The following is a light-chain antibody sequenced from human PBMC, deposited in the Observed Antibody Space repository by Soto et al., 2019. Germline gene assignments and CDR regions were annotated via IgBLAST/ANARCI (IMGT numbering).Light chain of an antibody. CDR3: QQYYSTPLMT. CDR1: QSVLYSSNNKNY. Sequence: DIVMTQSPDSLAVSLGERATINCKSSQSVLYSSNNKNYLAWYQQKPGQPPKLLIYWASTRESGVPDRFSGSGSGTDFTLTISSLQAEDVAVYHCQQYYSTPLMTFGPGTKVDIK. J-gene: IGKJ3*01. V-gene: IGKV4-1*01. CDR2: WAS.